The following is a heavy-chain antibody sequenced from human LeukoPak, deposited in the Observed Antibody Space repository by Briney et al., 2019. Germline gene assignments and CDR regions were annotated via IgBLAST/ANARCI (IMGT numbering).Heavy chain of an antibody. CDR1: GYTFTGYY. CDR2: ISAYNGNT. V-gene: IGHV1-18*04. J-gene: IGHJ1*01. D-gene: IGHD6-19*01. CDR3: ARDRGQWLVRGGYFQH. Sequence: GASVKVSCKASGYTFTGYYMHWVRQAPGQGLEWMGWISAYNGNTNYAQKLQGRVTMTTDTSTSTAYMELRSLRSDDTAVYYCARDRGQWLVRGGYFQHWGQGTLVTVSS.